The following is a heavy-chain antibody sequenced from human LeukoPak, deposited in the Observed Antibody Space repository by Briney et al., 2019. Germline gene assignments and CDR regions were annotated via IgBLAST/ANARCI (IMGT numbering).Heavy chain of an antibody. CDR1: GFTFSSYG. J-gene: IGHJ4*02. Sequence: GGSLRLSCTASGFTFSSYGMHWVRQAPGKGLEWVTFIRHDGSATYADSVKGRFTSSRGNSKSTVYLEVNSLRPEDTAVYYCARLMVGQAGVGATHLDYWGQGTLLSVSS. CDR3: ARLMVGQAGVGATHLDY. D-gene: IGHD1-26*01. CDR2: IRHDGSAT. V-gene: IGHV3-30*02.